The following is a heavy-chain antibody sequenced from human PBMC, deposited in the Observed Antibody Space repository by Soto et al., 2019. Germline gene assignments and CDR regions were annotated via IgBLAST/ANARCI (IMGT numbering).Heavy chain of an antibody. CDR3: ARVSPSQDIVLMVYATSYDAFDI. J-gene: IGHJ3*02. Sequence: KTSETLSLTCTVSGGSISSYYWSWIRQPPGKGLEWIGYIYYSGSTNYNPSLKSRVTISVDTSKNQFSLKLSSVTAADTAVYYCARVSPSQDIVLMVYATSYDAFDIWGQGTMVTVSS. D-gene: IGHD2-8*01. CDR1: GGSISSYY. V-gene: IGHV4-59*01. CDR2: IYYSGST.